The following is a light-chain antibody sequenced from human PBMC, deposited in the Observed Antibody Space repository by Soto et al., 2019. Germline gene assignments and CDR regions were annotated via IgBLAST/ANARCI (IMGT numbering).Light chain of an antibody. J-gene: IGLJ1*01. CDR3: SSFTSSSTRV. V-gene: IGLV2-14*03. CDR2: EVT. CDR1: SSDVGGYNY. Sequence: QSALTQPASVSGSPGRSITSSGTGTSSDVGGYNYVSWYQQHLGKAPKLIIYEVTSRPSGISDRFSGSKSDSTASLTIAGLQSEDEAEYYRSSFTSSSTRVFGTGTKVTVL.